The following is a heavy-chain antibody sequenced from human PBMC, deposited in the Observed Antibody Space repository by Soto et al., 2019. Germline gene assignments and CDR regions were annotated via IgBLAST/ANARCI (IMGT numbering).Heavy chain of an antibody. CDR2: ISGRDDST. D-gene: IGHD1-7*01. CDR3: AKRELSYAGEFDN. Sequence: EVQLSESGGGLVQPGGSLRLSCAASGFTFSSYSMGWVRQASGKGLEWVSAISGRDDSTYHADSVRGRFTISRDNSKNTLYLHMSSLRVEDTAIYYCAKRELSYAGEFDNWGQGTLVTVSS. V-gene: IGHV3-23*01. J-gene: IGHJ4*02. CDR1: GFTFSSYS.